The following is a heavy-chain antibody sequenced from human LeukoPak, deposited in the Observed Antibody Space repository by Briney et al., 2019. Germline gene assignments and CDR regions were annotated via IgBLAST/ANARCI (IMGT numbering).Heavy chain of an antibody. V-gene: IGHV1-18*01. Sequence: ASVNVSCKASGYTFSSYAISWVRQAPGQGLEWMGWISAYSGSSNYAQHLQGRVTLTTDTSTSTAYMELRSLRSDDTAVYYCARDRDQHYYDSSGYYFDYWGQGTLVTVSS. CDR2: ISAYSGSS. CDR3: ARDRDQHYYDSSGYYFDY. CDR1: GYTFSSYA. D-gene: IGHD3-22*01. J-gene: IGHJ4*02.